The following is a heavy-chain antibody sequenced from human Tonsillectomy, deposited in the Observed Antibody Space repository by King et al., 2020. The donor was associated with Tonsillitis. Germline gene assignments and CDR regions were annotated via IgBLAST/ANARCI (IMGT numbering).Heavy chain of an antibody. CDR3: ATDSQDYDNSGIRGEI. Sequence: VQLVESGGGLVQPGGSLRLSCAASGFTFSTCSMDWVRQAPGKGLELIAYISSSGSDIVYADSMKGRFIISRDNAKNSLYLQMNSLRAEDTAVYYCATDSQDYDNSGIRGEIWGQGTLVTVSS. D-gene: IGHD3-22*01. J-gene: IGHJ4*02. CDR1: GFTFSTCS. V-gene: IGHV3-48*01. CDR2: ISSSGSDI.